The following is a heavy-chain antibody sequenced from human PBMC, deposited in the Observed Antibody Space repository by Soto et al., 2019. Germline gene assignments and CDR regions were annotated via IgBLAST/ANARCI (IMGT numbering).Heavy chain of an antibody. J-gene: IGHJ4*02. D-gene: IGHD3-3*01. Sequence: VGSLRLSCAASGFTFPNYPLSWVRRARGKGLEWVSDLSGSGANSHYADSVKGRFTISRDNSKNTLFLQMNSLRAEDTAVYYCARAAFGILRYYFDYWGQGALVTVSS. CDR2: LSGSGANS. CDR3: ARAAFGILRYYFDY. V-gene: IGHV3-23*01. CDR1: GFTFPNYP.